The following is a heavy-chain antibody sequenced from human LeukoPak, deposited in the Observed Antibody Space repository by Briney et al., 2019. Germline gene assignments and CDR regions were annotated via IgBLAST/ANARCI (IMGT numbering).Heavy chain of an antibody. V-gene: IGHV1-18*01. CDR2: ISAYNGNT. CDR1: GYTFTSYG. D-gene: IGHD5-18*01. CDR3: AGVRRGYILDY. Sequence: ASVKVSCKASGYTFTSYGITWVRQAPGQGLEWMGWISAYNGNTNYAQKLQGRVTMTTDTSTSTAYMELRSLRSDDTAVYYCAGVRRGYILDYWGQGTLVTVSS. J-gene: IGHJ4*02.